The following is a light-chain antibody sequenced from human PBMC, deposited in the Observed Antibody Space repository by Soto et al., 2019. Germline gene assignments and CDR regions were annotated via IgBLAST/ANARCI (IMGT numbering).Light chain of an antibody. CDR3: SSYTSSSTPWV. CDR2: DVS. J-gene: IGLJ3*02. CDR1: SSDVGGYNY. Sequence: QSALTQPASVSGSPGQSITISCTGTSSDVGGYNYVSWYQQHPGKAPKLMIYDVSNRPSGVSNRFSGSKSGNTASLTISGLXAEDEADYYCSSYTSSSTPWVFGGGTQLTVL. V-gene: IGLV2-14*01.